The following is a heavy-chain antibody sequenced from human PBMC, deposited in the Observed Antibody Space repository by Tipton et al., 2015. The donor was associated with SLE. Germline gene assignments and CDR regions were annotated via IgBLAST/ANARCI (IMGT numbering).Heavy chain of an antibody. CDR3: ANDGKFLYWYFDL. J-gene: IGHJ2*01. Sequence: SLRLSCAASGFTFDDYAMHWVRQAPGKGLEWVSLISWDGGSTYYADSVKGRFTISRDNSKNSLYLQMNSLRAEDTALYYCANDGKFLYWYFDLWGRGTLVTVSS. D-gene: IGHD2-21*01. CDR1: GFTFDDYA. CDR2: ISWDGGST. V-gene: IGHV3-43D*04.